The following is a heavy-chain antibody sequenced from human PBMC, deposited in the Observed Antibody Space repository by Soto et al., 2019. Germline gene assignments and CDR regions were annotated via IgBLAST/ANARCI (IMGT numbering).Heavy chain of an antibody. J-gene: IGHJ4*02. CDR1: GDSLTNNNW. CDR3: VSVSRTGCSSINCDMH. CDR2: IWHTGRP. Sequence: QLQLRESGPGLVQPSGTLSLTCVVSGDSLTNNNWWSWVRQAPGKGLEWIGEIWHTGRPNYNPSPMSRVASPIDKSKSQLSLKLSSVPAAHTAVYYFVSVSRTGCSSINCDMHWGQGTLVTVSS. V-gene: IGHV4-4*02. D-gene: IGHD6-13*01.